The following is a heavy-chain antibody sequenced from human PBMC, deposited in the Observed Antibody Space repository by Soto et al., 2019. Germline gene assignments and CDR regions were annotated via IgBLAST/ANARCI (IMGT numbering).Heavy chain of an antibody. Sequence: SETLSLTCTVSGGSISSSSYYWGWIRQPPGKGLEWIGSIYYSGSTYYNPSLKSRVTISVDTSKNQFSLKLSSVTAADTAVYYCARPRARPPHCSSTSCYSSWFDPWGQGTLVTVSS. CDR1: GGSISSSSYY. V-gene: IGHV4-39*01. D-gene: IGHD2-2*01. CDR3: ARPRARPPHCSSTSCYSSWFDP. J-gene: IGHJ5*02. CDR2: IYYSGST.